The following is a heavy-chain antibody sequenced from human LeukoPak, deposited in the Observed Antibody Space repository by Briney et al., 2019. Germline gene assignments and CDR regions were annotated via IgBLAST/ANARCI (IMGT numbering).Heavy chain of an antibody. CDR1: GFTFSSYA. Sequence: GGSLRLSCAASGFTFSSYAMSWVRQAPGKGLEWVSNIYSGDRTHYADSVKGRFTISRDNSKNTLYLQMNSLGAEDTAVYYCAKDLYYYGSGSYYGWFDPWGQGTLVTVSS. J-gene: IGHJ5*02. CDR2: IYSGDRT. D-gene: IGHD3-10*01. CDR3: AKDLYYYGSGSYYGWFDP. V-gene: IGHV3-23*03.